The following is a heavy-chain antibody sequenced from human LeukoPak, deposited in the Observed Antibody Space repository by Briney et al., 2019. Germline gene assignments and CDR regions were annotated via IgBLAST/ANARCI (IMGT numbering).Heavy chain of an antibody. CDR2: IYYSGST. D-gene: IGHD3-22*01. CDR1: GGSISSYY. V-gene: IGHV4-59*01. Sequence: PSETLSLTCTVSGGSISSYYWSWIRQPPGKGLGWIGYIYYSGSTNYNPSLKSRVTISVDTSKNQFSLKLSSVTAADTAVYYCARFESSGYYENAFDIWGQGTMVTVSS. CDR3: ARFESSGYYENAFDI. J-gene: IGHJ3*02.